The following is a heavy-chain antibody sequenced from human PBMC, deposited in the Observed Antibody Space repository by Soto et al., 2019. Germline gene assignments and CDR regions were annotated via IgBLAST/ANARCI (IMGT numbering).Heavy chain of an antibody. V-gene: IGHV1-46*01. Sequence: GVRKKNGHGLEGMGIINPNGGSTRSAQTFQGRITTTTDTSTSTVYMELRSLRSEDTAVYYCARSSGVFLRNTIEGSTALSPWCQGTLVTVSS. CDR2: INPNGGST. J-gene: IGHJ5*02. CDR3: ARSSGVFLRNTIEGSTALSP. D-gene: IGHD3-9*01.